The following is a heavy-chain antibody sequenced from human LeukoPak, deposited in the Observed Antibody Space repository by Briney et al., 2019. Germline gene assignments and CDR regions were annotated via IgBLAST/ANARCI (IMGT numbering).Heavy chain of an antibody. J-gene: IGHJ6*04. CDR1: GFTFSDYY. D-gene: IGHD3-3*01. Sequence: PGGSLRLSCAASGFTFSDYYMSWIRQAPGKGLEWVSYISSSGSTIYYADSVKGRFTISRDNAEKSVFLQMDGLRAEDTAVYYCVGESDFWSGPGIGRPLDVWGNGTTVTVSS. CDR3: VGESDFWSGPGIGRPLDV. CDR2: ISSSGSTI. V-gene: IGHV3-11*04.